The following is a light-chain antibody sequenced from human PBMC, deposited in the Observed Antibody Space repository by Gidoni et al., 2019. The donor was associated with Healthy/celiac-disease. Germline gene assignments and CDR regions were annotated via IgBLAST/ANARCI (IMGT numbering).Light chain of an antibody. Sequence: SSELTQDPAVSVALGQTVRITCQGDSLRSYYASWYQQKPGQAPVLVIYGKNNRPSGIPDRFSGSSSGNKASLTITGAQAEDEAEYYCNSRDSSGNHQGVFGGGTKLTVL. CDR3: NSRDSSGNHQGV. CDR2: GKN. V-gene: IGLV3-19*01. J-gene: IGLJ2*01. CDR1: SLRSYY.